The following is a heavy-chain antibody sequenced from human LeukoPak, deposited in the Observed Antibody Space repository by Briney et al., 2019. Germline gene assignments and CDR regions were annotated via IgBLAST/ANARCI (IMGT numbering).Heavy chain of an antibody. V-gene: IGHV5-10-1*01. Sequence: GESLRISSKASGYSFTTSWISWVRQMPGKGLEYMGRIDPSDSYTNYSPSFQGHVTVSADKSISTAYLQWSSLKASDTAMYYCASSGTYSSSSSPGTFWGQGTLVTVSS. J-gene: IGHJ4*02. D-gene: IGHD6-6*01. CDR2: IDPSDSYT. CDR1: GYSFTTSW. CDR3: ASSGTYSSSSSPGTF.